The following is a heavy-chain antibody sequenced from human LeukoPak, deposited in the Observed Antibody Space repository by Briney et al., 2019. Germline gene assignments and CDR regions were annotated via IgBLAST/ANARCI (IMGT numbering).Heavy chain of an antibody. V-gene: IGHV4-38-2*02. CDR2: INHLGSA. J-gene: IGHJ4*02. CDR1: GYSITSTSF. D-gene: IGHD5-12*01. Sequence: SETLSLTCSVSGYSITSTSFWAWIRQTPGKGLEWIGSINHLGSAYYNPSLESRVTISVDASKNHFSLNLKSVTAADTAVYYCAREDGSSGYDDFWGQGTLVTVSS. CDR3: AREDGSSGYDDF.